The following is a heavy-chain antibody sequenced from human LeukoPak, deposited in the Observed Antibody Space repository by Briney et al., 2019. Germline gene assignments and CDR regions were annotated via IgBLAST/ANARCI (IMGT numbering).Heavy chain of an antibody. CDR3: ARLNYYGSGSYSSPDY. Sequence: SETLSLTCTVSGGSISSYYWSWIRQPPGKGLEWIGYIYYSGSTNYNPSLKSRVTISVDTSKNQFSLKLSSVTAADTAVYYCARLNYYGSGSYSSPDYWGQGTLVTVSS. CDR2: IYYSGST. CDR1: GGSISSYY. J-gene: IGHJ4*02. V-gene: IGHV4-59*08. D-gene: IGHD3-10*01.